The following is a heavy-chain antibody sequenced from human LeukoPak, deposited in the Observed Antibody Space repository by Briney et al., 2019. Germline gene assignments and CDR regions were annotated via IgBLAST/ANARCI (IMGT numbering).Heavy chain of an antibody. Sequence: GGSLRLSCAASGFTFDDYAMHWVRQVPGKGLQWVSGISWNSGGIGYADSMKGRFTISRDNAKNSLYLQMNSLRAEDTAVYYCARDLERWRPTTVDYWGQGTLVTVSS. D-gene: IGHD2/OR15-2a*01. J-gene: IGHJ4*02. V-gene: IGHV3-9*01. CDR2: ISWNSGGI. CDR1: GFTFDDYA. CDR3: ARDLERWRPTTVDY.